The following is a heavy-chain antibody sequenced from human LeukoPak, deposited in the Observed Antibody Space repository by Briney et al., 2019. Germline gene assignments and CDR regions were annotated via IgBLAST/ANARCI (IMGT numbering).Heavy chain of an antibody. J-gene: IGHJ4*02. CDR3: AKWGDYDVLTGYYVPDY. Sequence: RTGGSLRLSCAASGFTFSNYAMSWVRQAPGKGLEWVSAITGSGGNTYYADSVKGRFTISRDNSKNTVFLQMNSLRAEDTAVYYCAKWGDYDVLTGYYVPDYWGQGTLVTVSS. D-gene: IGHD3-9*01. CDR1: GFTFSNYA. CDR2: ITGSGGNT. V-gene: IGHV3-23*01.